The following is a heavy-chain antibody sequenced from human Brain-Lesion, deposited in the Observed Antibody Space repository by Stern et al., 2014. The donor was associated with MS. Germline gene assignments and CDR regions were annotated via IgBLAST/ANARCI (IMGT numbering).Heavy chain of an antibody. D-gene: IGHD1-26*01. CDR3: ARGHWELLGNNYFDS. Sequence: QVQLQESGPGLVKPSQTLSLTCTVSGASISSGTSYWSWIRQPAGGGLEWIGRLHASGATYYTPSLKSRVPISGDTSKTQFSLTLNAVTAADTAVYYCARGHWELLGNNYFDSWGQGTLVTVSS. V-gene: IGHV4-61*02. CDR2: LHASGAT. CDR1: GASISSGTSY. J-gene: IGHJ4*02.